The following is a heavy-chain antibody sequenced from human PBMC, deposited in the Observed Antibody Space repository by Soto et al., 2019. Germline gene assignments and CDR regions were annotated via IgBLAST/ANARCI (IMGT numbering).Heavy chain of an antibody. CDR1: GVTFSSYA. D-gene: IGHD2-2*01. J-gene: IGHJ4*01. CDR3: VRGRGYCSSTSCYVYFDY. V-gene: IGHV3-23*01. CDR2: ISGSGGST. Sequence: PGGSLRLSCAASGVTFSSYAMSWVRQAPGKGLEWVSAISGSGGSTYYADSVKGRFTISRDNSKNTLYLQMNSLRAEDTAVYYCVRGRGYCSSTSCYVYFDYWGQGNLVTVSS.